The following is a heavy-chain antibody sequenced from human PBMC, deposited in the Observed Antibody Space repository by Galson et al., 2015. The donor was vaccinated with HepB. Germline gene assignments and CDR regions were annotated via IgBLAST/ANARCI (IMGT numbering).Heavy chain of an antibody. CDR3: ARGRPKELEPELAYFDY. Sequence: SVKVSCKASGYTFTSYHMHWVRQAPGQGLEWMGIINPSGGSTSYAQKFQGRVTMTRDTSTSTVYMELSSLRSEDTAVYYCARGRPKELEPELAYFDYWGQGTLVTVSS. CDR1: GYTFTSYH. V-gene: IGHV1-46*01. D-gene: IGHD1-1*01. CDR2: INPSGGST. J-gene: IGHJ4*02.